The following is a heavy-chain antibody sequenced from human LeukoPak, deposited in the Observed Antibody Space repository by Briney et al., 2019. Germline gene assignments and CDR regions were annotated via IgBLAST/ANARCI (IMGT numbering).Heavy chain of an antibody. D-gene: IGHD6-19*01. V-gene: IGHV1-8*03. Sequence: GASVKVSCKTSGYSFTNYDINWVRQATGQGIEWMGWLNPNSGNTGYAQKFQGRVTITRNTSITTAYMELSSLRSEDTAVYYCARDIAVADNAVWGQGTMVTVSS. CDR3: ARDIAVADNAV. J-gene: IGHJ3*01. CDR1: GYSFTNYD. CDR2: LNPNSGNT.